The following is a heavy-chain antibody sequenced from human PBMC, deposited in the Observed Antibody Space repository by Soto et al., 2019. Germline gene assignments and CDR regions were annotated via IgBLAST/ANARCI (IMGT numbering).Heavy chain of an antibody. CDR3: ARELYSGGY. CDR2: IYSGGTT. D-gene: IGHD2-2*02. J-gene: IGHJ4*02. Sequence: EVQLVESGGRLVQPGGSLRLSCVASGFTVSSNYMNWVRQAPGKGLEWVSVIYSGGTTYYADSVKGRFTISRDNSKNTLYLQMNSLRAEDTAVYYCARELYSGGYWGQGTLVTVSS. CDR1: GFTVSSNY. V-gene: IGHV3-66*01.